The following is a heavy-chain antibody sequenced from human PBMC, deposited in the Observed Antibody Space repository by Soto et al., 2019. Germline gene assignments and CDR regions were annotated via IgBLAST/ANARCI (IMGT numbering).Heavy chain of an antibody. J-gene: IGHJ4*02. V-gene: IGHV4-4*07. CDR2: VFSSVSA. CDR3: ARDGMTTGDT. CDR1: GVSVTSYT. D-gene: IGHD2-21*02. Sequence: NPSETLSLTCVVSGVSVTSYTWSWVRQPANKGLEWIGRVFSSVSATYNPSLMSRVSISMDTAEHRISLKLDSVTAADAGVYFCARDGMTTGDTWGPGTLVTVSS.